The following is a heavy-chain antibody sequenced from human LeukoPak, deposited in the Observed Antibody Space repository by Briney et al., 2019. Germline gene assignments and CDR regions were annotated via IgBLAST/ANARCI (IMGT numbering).Heavy chain of an antibody. J-gene: IGHJ4*02. CDR3: ARHDLEYSGYFLFDY. V-gene: IGHV4-59*08. CDR1: GGSISSYY. Sequence: SETLSLTCTVSGGSISSYYWSWIRQPPGKGLEWIGYIYYSGSTNYNPSLKSRVTISVDTSKNQFSLKLSSVTAADTAVYYCARHDLEYSGYFLFDYWGQGTLVTVSS. D-gene: IGHD5-12*01. CDR2: IYYSGST.